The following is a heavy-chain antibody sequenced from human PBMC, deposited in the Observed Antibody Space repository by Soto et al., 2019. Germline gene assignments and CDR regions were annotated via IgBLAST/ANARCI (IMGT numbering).Heavy chain of an antibody. CDR2: MSSNGGTI. CDR1: GFSFSDYY. D-gene: IGHD5-12*01. J-gene: IGHJ4*02. CDR3: ARLRASSGYDYISY. Sequence: GSLRLSCAASGFSFSDYYMSWIRQAPGKGLEWVSQMSSNGGTIFYADSVKGRFTISRDNAKNSLYLRMNSLRAEDTAVYYCARLRASSGYDYISYWGQGTLVTVSS. V-gene: IGHV3-11*01.